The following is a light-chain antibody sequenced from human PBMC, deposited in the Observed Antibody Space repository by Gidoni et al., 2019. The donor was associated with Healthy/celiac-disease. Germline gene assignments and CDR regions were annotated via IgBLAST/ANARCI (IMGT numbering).Light chain of an antibody. CDR2: RNN. Sequence: QSVLTQPPSASGTPGPRVTISCSGSSSNIGSNYVSWYQPLPGTAPKLLIYRNNQRPSGVPDRFSGSKSGTSASLAISGLRSEDEADYYCAAWDDSLSGPMFGGGTKLTVL. CDR1: SSNIGSNY. CDR3: AAWDDSLSGPM. J-gene: IGLJ3*02. V-gene: IGLV1-47*01.